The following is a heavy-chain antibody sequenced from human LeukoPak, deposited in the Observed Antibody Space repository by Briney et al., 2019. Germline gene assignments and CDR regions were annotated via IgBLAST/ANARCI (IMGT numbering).Heavy chain of an antibody. CDR2: INPNSGGT. Sequence: GASVKVSCKASGYTFTGYYMHWVRQAPGQGLEWMGWINPNSGGTNYAQKFQGRVTITADKSTSTAYMELSSLRSEDTAVYYCAGRKAVAGIMATFGLLDYWGQGTLVTVSS. D-gene: IGHD6-19*01. CDR1: GYTFTGYY. CDR3: AGRKAVAGIMATFGLLDY. V-gene: IGHV1-2*02. J-gene: IGHJ4*02.